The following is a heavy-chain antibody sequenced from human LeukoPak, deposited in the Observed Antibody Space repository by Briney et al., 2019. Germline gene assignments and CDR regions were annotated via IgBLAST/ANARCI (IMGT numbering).Heavy chain of an antibody. D-gene: IGHD6-13*01. CDR1: GFTFSSYW. J-gene: IGHJ4*02. Sequence: GGSLRLSCAVSGFTFSSYWMHWVRQAPGKGLVWASRIKSDGSTTSYADSVKGRFTISRDNAKNIVYLQMNSLRVEDTGLYYCARDLAYSSSWYYFDYWGQGTLVTVSS. V-gene: IGHV3-74*01. CDR3: ARDLAYSSSWYYFDY. CDR2: IKSDGSTT.